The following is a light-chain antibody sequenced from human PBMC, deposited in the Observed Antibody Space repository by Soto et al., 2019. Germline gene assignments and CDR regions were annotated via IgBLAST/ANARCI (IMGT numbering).Light chain of an antibody. CDR1: QGINIF. V-gene: IGKV1-9*01. Sequence: DIQLTQSPSFLSASVGDRVTITCRASQGINIFLAWCQQKPGKAPNLLISAASTLQSGVPSRFSGSGSETEFTLTITSLQPEDSATYYCQQRNSYPRTFGQGTKVDI. CDR3: QQRNSYPRT. J-gene: IGKJ2*01. CDR2: AAS.